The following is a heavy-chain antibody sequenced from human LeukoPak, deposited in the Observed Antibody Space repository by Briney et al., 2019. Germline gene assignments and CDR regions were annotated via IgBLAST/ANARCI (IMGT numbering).Heavy chain of an antibody. J-gene: IGHJ4*02. D-gene: IGHD3-9*01. CDR2: VHTSGST. CDR3: ARDVGFFDIDY. CDR1: GDSISSGNYY. V-gene: IGHV4-61*02. Sequence: TLSPTCTVSGDSISSGNYYWSWIRQPAGKGLEWLGRVHTSGSTNYNPSLKSRLTISADTSKNQFSLNLSSVTAADTAVYYCARDVGFFDIDYWGQGILVTVSS.